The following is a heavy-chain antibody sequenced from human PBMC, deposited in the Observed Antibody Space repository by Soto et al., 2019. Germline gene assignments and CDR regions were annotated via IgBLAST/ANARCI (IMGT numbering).Heavy chain of an antibody. D-gene: IGHD1-26*01. CDR3: ARDQGTVAPSYFDS. J-gene: IGHJ4*02. V-gene: IGHV5-51*01. Sequence: PGESLTLSCHGSGYRFTTYWIGWVRQLPGKGLEWMGVIYPGDSDIRFSPSFQGQVTISADMSLSTAYLQWSSLRAEDTALYYCARDQGTVAPSYFDSWGRGILVTVSS. CDR1: GYRFTTYW. CDR2: IYPGDSDI.